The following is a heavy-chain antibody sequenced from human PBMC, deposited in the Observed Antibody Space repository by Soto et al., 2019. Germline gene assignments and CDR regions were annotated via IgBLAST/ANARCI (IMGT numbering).Heavy chain of an antibody. CDR1: GFTFSSYE. V-gene: IGHV3-48*03. Sequence: GGSLRLSCAASGFTFSSYEMNWVRQAPGKGLEWVSYISSSGSTIYYADSVKGRFTISRDNAKNSLYLQMNSLRAEDTAVYYCARDPSYDFWSAYASYYYGMDVWGQGTTVTVSS. J-gene: IGHJ6*02. CDR2: ISSSGSTI. D-gene: IGHD3-3*01. CDR3: ARDPSYDFWSAYASYYYGMDV.